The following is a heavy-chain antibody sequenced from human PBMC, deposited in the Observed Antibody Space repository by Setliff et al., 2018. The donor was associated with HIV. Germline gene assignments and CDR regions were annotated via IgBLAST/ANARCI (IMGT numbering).Heavy chain of an antibody. CDR1: GYTFTNYF. V-gene: IGHV1-46*01. Sequence: ASVKVSCKASGYTFTNYFIHWVRQAPGQGLEWMEIVNPSDGSTSNSQKFQGRVTMTRDTSTSTVYMEVNSLRSEDTAVYFCARTSSALTTRGEYYFDYWGQGTRVTVSS. CDR2: VNPSDGST. J-gene: IGHJ4*02. CDR3: ARTSSALTTRGEYYFDY. D-gene: IGHD4-4*01.